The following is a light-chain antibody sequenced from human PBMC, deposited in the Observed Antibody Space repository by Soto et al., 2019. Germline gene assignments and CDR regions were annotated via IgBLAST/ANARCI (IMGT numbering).Light chain of an antibody. CDR3: QQYDRWPLT. J-gene: IGKJ4*01. Sequence: EIVMTQSPDTLSVSPGERATLFCRASQSVGSKLAWYQQKPGQAPRLLIYDASTRATGIPARFSGSGSGKEFTLTISSRQSEDFEVYYCQQYDRWPLTFGGGAKVEIK. CDR1: QSVGSK. V-gene: IGKV3-15*01. CDR2: DAS.